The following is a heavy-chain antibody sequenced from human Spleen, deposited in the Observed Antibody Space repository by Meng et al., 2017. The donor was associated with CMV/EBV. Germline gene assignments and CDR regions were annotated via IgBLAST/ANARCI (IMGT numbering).Heavy chain of an antibody. J-gene: IGHJ5*02. V-gene: IGHV1-69*05. CDR2: IIPIFGTA. D-gene: IGHD1-14*01. CDR3: ARGGYSNRYWFDP. Sequence: KASGGTFSSYAISWVRQAPGQGLEWMGGIIPIFGTANYAQKFQGRVTITTDESTSTAYMELSSVTAADTAVYYCARGGYSNRYWFDPWGQGTLVTVSS. CDR1: GGTFSSYA.